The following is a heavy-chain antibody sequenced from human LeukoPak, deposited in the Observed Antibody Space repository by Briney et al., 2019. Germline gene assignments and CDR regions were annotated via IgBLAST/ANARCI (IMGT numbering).Heavy chain of an antibody. J-gene: IGHJ6*03. D-gene: IGHD4-17*01. CDR2: IRSKAYGGTT. V-gene: IGHV3-49*04. CDR3: TRVPAVTWPTNYYYYYYMDV. CDR1: GFTFGDYA. Sequence: GGSLRLSCTASGFTFGDYAMSWVRQAPGKGLEWVGFIRSKAYGGTTEYAASVKGRFTISRDDSKSIAYLQMNSLKTEDTAVYYCTRVPAVTWPTNYYYYYYMDVWGKGATVTISS.